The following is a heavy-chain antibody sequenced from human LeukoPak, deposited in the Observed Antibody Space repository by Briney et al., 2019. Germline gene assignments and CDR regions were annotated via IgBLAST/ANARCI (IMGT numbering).Heavy chain of an antibody. CDR1: GGSVSGYY. CDR2: VYYSGST. CDR3: ARAMIDFGGPDAFDI. J-gene: IGHJ3*02. V-gene: IGHV4-59*02. D-gene: IGHD3-22*01. Sequence: SETLSLTCVVSGGSVSGYYWGWIRQPPGRGLEWIGYVYYSGSTNYNPSLKSRVTISVDTSKNQFSLKLSSVTAADTAVYYCARAMIDFGGPDAFDIWGQGTMVTVSS.